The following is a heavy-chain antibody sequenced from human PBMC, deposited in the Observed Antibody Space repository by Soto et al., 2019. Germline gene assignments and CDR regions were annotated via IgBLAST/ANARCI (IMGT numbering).Heavy chain of an antibody. CDR1: GGTFSRYA. D-gene: IGHD3-10*01. V-gene: IGHV1-69*13. J-gene: IGHJ6*02. CDR2: IIPIFGTS. CDR3: ARCLTMVRDSYESWPYYYGTDV. Sequence: ASVKVSCKASGGTFSRYAISWVRQAPGQGLEWMGGIIPIFGTSKYAQKFQGRVTIIPDESTSTTYMELSRLRSEDTAVYYCARCLTMVRDSYESWPYYYGTDVWGQGTTVTVSS.